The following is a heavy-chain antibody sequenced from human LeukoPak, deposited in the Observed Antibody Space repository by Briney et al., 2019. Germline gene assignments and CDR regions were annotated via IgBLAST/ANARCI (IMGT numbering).Heavy chain of an antibody. Sequence: GGSLRLSCAASGFTFSGSAMHWVRQASGKGLEWVGRVRSKANTYATAYAASVKGRFTISRDNSKNTLYLQMNSLRTKDTAVYYCAKDTSHSSSWYENWFDPWGQGTLVTVSS. CDR2: VRSKANTYAT. D-gene: IGHD6-13*01. CDR3: AKDTSHSSSWYENWFDP. J-gene: IGHJ5*02. CDR1: GFTFSGSA. V-gene: IGHV3-73*01.